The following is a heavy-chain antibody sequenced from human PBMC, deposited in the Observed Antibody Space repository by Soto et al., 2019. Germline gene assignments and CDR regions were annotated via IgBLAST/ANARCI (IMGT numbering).Heavy chain of an antibody. Sequence: PEGSPRLSCAGSSYPFRSYGMHWVRTAPGKGLEWVAVILYDGSKKYYADSVKGRFTISRDNSKNTLYLQMSSLRAEDTALYFCVKDGSSHWPYFDDMDVCGQGPTVTVS. J-gene: IGHJ6*02. CDR2: ILYDGSKK. CDR1: SYPFRSYG. V-gene: IGHV3-30*18. CDR3: VKDGSSHWPYFDDMDV. D-gene: IGHD6-13*01.